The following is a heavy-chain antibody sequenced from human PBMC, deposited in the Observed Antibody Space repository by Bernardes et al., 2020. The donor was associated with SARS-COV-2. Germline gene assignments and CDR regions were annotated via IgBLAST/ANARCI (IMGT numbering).Heavy chain of an antibody. CDR1: GFTFRSYA. V-gene: IGHV3-23*01. Sequence: GGSLRLSCAASGFTFRSYAMSWVRQAPGTGLEWVSAISGSGGSTYYADSVKGRFTISRDNSKNTLYLQMNSLRAEDTAVYYCAKDQSMGYSYGDAFDIWGQGTMVTVSS. CDR3: AKDQSMGYSYGDAFDI. D-gene: IGHD5-18*01. J-gene: IGHJ3*02. CDR2: ISGSGGST.